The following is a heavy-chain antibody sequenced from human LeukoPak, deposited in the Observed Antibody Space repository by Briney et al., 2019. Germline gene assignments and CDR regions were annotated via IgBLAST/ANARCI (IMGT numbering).Heavy chain of an antibody. CDR1: GGSISSYY. D-gene: IGHD4-23*01. V-gene: IGHV4-59*08. CDR3: ARPALLRWSSGDAFDI. Sequence: SETLSLTCTVSGGSISSYYWSWIRQPPGKGLEWIGYIYYSGSTNYNPSLKSRVTISVDTSKNQFSLKLSSVTAADTAVYYCARPALLRWSSGDAFDIWGQGTMVTVSS. CDR2: IYYSGST. J-gene: IGHJ3*02.